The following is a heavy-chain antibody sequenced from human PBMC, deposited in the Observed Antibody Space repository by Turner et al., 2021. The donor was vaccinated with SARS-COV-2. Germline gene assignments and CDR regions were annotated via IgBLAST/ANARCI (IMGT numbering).Heavy chain of an antibody. CDR3: ARDRSITVTTIGIDY. V-gene: IGHV3-48*03. J-gene: IGHJ4*02. CDR2: ISSSGSTI. Sequence: EVQLVESGGGLVQPGGSLKLYWATSGFTFSRYELHWVRQAPGKGLEWISYISSSGSTIYYADSVKGRFTISRDNAKNSLNLQMNSLRAEDTAVYYCARDRSITVTTIGIDYWGQGTLVTVSS. CDR1: GFTFSRYE. D-gene: IGHD4-17*01.